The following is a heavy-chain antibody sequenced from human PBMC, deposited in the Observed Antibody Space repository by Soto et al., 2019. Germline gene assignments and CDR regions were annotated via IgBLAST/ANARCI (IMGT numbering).Heavy chain of an antibody. J-gene: IGHJ5*02. V-gene: IGHV5-51*01. CDR1: GYSFTSYW. CDR3: ARIVQRGYSSWQLYNWFDP. Sequence: GESLKISCKGSGYSFTSYWVGWVRQMPGKGLEWMGIIYPGDSDTRYSPSFQGQVTISADKSISTAYLQWSSLKASDTAMYYCARIVQRGYSSWQLYNWFDPWGQGTLVTVSS. D-gene: IGHD6-13*01. CDR2: IYPGDSDT.